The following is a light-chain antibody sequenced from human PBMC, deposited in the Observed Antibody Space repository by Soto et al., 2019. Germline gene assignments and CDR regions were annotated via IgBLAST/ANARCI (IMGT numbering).Light chain of an antibody. Sequence: EIVLTQSPGTLSLSPGERATLSCRASQSVNGLCFGWHQQKPGQAPRLLIYGTTNRAAGIPDRFSGSGSGTDFTLTISRLEPEDSALYFCHQYGISPKTFGQGTKVEIK. CDR3: HQYGISPKT. J-gene: IGKJ1*01. V-gene: IGKV3-20*01. CDR1: QSVNGLC. CDR2: GTT.